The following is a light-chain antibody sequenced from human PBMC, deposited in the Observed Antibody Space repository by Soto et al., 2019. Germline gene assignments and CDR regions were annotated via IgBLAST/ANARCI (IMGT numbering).Light chain of an antibody. V-gene: IGLV2-14*01. CDR3: SSYTNINTRACV. CDR1: SGDIGSYNR. J-gene: IGLJ1*01. Sequence: QSVLTQPASVSGSPGQSITISCTGTSGDIGSYNRVSWYQQHPGKAPKLIIYEVTDRPSRVSNRFSGSKSGNTASLTISGLQAEDEAEYYCSSYTNINTRACVFGTGTKLTVL. CDR2: EVT.